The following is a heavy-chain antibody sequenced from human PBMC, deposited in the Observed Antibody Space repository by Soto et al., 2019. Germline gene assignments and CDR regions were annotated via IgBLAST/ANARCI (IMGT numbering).Heavy chain of an antibody. D-gene: IGHD4-17*01. CDR3: ARQRTTVVTQAYFDH. V-gene: IGHV4-39*01. CDR2: XYXXXRX. Sequence: TLSLTCTVSGGSITSSSYYWGLIRQPPGKGLEWIXGXYXXXRXYXXXSXXGXVTMSVDTSKNQFSLTLSSVTAADAALYYCARQRTTVVTQAYFDHWGQGTLVTVSS. CDR1: GGSITSSSYY. J-gene: IGHJ4*02.